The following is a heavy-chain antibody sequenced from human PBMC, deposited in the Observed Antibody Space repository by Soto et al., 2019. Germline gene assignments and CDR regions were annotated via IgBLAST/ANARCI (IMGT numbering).Heavy chain of an antibody. CDR2: IHNDGSTT. J-gene: IGHJ4*01. V-gene: IGHV3-74*01. CDR1: GFTFSSYC. D-gene: IGHD1-7*01. Sequence: EVQLVESGGGLVQPGGSVRLSCAASGFTFSSYCMHWVRQAPGKGLMWVSRIHNDGSTTRYADSVKGRFTISRDNAKNTLYLQMSSLRVEDTAVYYCARDNWNSYWGQGTLVTVSS. CDR3: ARDNWNSY.